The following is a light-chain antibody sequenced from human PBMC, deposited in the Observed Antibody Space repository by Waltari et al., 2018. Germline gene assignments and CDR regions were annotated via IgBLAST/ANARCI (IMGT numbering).Light chain of an antibody. V-gene: IGLV2-23*02. CDR3: SSYAGTSSAYV. CDR2: EVF. CDR1: NNDVGNYYL. J-gene: IGLJ1*01. Sequence: QSALTQPASVSGSPGQSITISCTGTNNDVGNYYLFSWYRQYPGKAPKLMIYEVFKRPSGVSIRFSASKSGNTASLTISGLQAEDEADYYCSSYAGTSSAYVFGTGTKVTVL.